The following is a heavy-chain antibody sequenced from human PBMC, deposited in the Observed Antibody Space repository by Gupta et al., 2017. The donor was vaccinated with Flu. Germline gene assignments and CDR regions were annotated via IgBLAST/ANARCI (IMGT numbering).Heavy chain of an antibody. V-gene: IGHV3-23*01. CDR3: ALGVEPYNDRPFYS. J-gene: IGHJ5*02. Sequence: RQAPGKGLEWVSGINGGDTNTFYADSVKGRFTISRDNSKNTLYVQMNNLRPEDTAIYYCALGVEPYNDRPFYSWGQGTLVTVSS. CDR2: INGGDTNT. D-gene: IGHD3-16*01.